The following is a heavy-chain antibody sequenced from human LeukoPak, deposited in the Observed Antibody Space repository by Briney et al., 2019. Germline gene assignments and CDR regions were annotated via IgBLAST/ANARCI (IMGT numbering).Heavy chain of an antibody. J-gene: IGHJ4*02. CDR2: INSDGSRT. V-gene: IGHV3-74*01. CDR3: ARDVQAGPGY. CDR1: GFTFSSYW. Sequence: QPGGSLRLSCAASGFTFSSYWMHWVRQAPGKGLVWVSRINSDGSRTTYADSVKGRFTISRDNAKNTLHLRMNSLRAEDTAVYYCARDVQAGPGYWGQGTLVTVSS. D-gene: IGHD6-19*01.